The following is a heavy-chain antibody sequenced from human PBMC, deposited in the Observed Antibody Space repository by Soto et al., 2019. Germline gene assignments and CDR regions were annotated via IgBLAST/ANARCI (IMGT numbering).Heavy chain of an antibody. CDR2: IHYSGST. D-gene: IGHD5-12*01. V-gene: IGHV4-39*01. Sequence: PSETLSLTCTVSGGSVSSSSYYWAWIRQPPGKGLEWIGSIHYSGSTYYNPSLESRVTISVDTSKNQFSLNLSSVTAADTAVYYCAQIVATILGWWFDPWGQGTLVTVSS. CDR1: GGSVSSSSYY. J-gene: IGHJ5*02. CDR3: AQIVATILGWWFDP.